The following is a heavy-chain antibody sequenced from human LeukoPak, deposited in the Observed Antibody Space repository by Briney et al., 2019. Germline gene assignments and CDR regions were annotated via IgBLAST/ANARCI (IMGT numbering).Heavy chain of an antibody. Sequence: SETLPLTCTVSGGSISSFYWSWIRQSPGKELEWIGYIYYSGNTKYNPSLKSRITMAVDTSKNQFSLKLSSVTAADTAVYYCARVVPAARGRYYYYYYMDVWGKGTTVTVSS. D-gene: IGHD2-2*01. CDR3: ARVVPAARGRYYYYYYMDV. V-gene: IGHV4-59*12. CDR2: IYYSGNT. CDR1: GGSISSFY. J-gene: IGHJ6*03.